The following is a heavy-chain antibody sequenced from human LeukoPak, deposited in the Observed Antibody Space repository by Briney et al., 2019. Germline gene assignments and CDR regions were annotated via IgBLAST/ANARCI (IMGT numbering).Heavy chain of an antibody. V-gene: IGHV1-18*01. D-gene: IGHD2-15*01. CDR2: ISTDIGNT. Sequence: GASVKVSCKASGYTFRSFGISWERQAPGQGLEWMGWISTDIGNTNYAQGLQGRVTMTTDTSTSTAYMELTSLTSDDTAVYFCARDRYGYCGGGSCLLFDYWGQGTLLTVSS. CDR3: ARDRYGYCGGGSCLLFDY. CDR1: GYTFRSFG. J-gene: IGHJ4*02.